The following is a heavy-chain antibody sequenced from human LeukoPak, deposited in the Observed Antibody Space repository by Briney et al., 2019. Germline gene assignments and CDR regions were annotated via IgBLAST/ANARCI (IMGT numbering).Heavy chain of an antibody. V-gene: IGHV1-18*01. D-gene: IGHD4-17*01. CDR1: GYTFTSYG. CDR3: ARPQPDYGDYPPFLYMDV. Sequence: ASVKVSCKASGYTFTSYGISLVRQAPGQGLEWMGWISAYNGNTNYAQKLQGRVTMTTDTSTSTAYMELRSLRSDDTAVYYCARPQPDYGDYPPFLYMDVWGKGTTVTVSS. CDR2: ISAYNGNT. J-gene: IGHJ6*03.